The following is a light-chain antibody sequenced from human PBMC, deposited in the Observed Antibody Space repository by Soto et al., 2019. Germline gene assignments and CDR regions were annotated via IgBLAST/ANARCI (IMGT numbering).Light chain of an antibody. Sequence: QSVLTQPASVSGSPGQSITISCTGTSSDVGGYNYVSWYQQHAGKAPQLLIYEVSKRPSGVSNRFSGSKSGNSASLTISGLQTDDEAEYYCASYTSSSTRVFGGGTKVTVL. CDR3: ASYTSSSTRV. V-gene: IGLV2-14*01. CDR1: SSDVGGYNY. CDR2: EVS. J-gene: IGLJ2*01.